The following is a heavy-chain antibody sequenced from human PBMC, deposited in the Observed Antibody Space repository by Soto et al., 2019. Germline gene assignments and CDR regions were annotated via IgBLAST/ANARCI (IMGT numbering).Heavy chain of an antibody. V-gene: IGHV3-23*01. Sequence: EVQLLESGGGLVQPGGSLRLSCAASGFTFSSYAMSWVRQAPGKGLEWVSAISGSGGSTYYADSVTGRFPISRDNSKNTLYMQMNRLRAEDTDVYYCAKAGYLLVVVVASPDPTYHSWGQGKLVTVSS. D-gene: IGHD2-15*01. J-gene: IGHJ4*02. CDR1: GFTFSSYA. CDR3: AKAGYLLVVVVASPDPTYHS. CDR2: ISGSGGST.